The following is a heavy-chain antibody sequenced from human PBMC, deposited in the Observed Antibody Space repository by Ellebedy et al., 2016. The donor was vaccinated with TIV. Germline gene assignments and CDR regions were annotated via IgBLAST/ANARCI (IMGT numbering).Heavy chain of an antibody. Sequence: PGGSLRLSCAASGFTFSSYGMSWVRQAPGKGLEWVANIKQDGSEKYYVDSVKGRFTISRDNAKNSLYLQMNSLRAEDTAVYYCARDGITMIVVVNHFDYWGQGTLVTVSS. CDR1: GFTFSSYG. J-gene: IGHJ4*02. CDR2: IKQDGSEK. V-gene: IGHV3-7*01. CDR3: ARDGITMIVVVNHFDY. D-gene: IGHD3-22*01.